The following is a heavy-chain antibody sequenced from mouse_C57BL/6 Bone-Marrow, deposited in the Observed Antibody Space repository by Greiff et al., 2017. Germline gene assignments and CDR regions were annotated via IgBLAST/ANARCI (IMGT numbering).Heavy chain of an antibody. Sequence: QVQLQQPGAELVRPGTSVKLSCKASGYTFTSYWMHWVKQRPGQGLEWIGVIDPSDSYTNYNQKFKGKATLTVEPSSSTAYMQLSSLTSEDSAVYYCARAGVYYGSSLAWFAYWGQGTLVTVSA. CDR2: IDPSDSYT. J-gene: IGHJ3*01. V-gene: IGHV1-59*01. D-gene: IGHD1-1*01. CDR1: GYTFTSYW. CDR3: ARAGVYYGSSLAWFAY.